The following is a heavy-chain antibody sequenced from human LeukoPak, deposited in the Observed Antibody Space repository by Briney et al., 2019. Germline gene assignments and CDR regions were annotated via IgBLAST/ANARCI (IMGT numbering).Heavy chain of an antibody. CDR1: GFTVSNNY. V-gene: IGHV3-23*01. CDR3: AKDFVLGYSSSLFDY. Sequence: PGGSLRLSCAASGFTVSNNYMSWVRQAPGKGLEWVSAISASGSNTHYADSVKGRFTISRDNSKNTLYLQMNSLRAEDTAVYYCAKDFVLGYSSSLFDYWGQGTLVTVSS. CDR2: ISASGSNT. J-gene: IGHJ4*02. D-gene: IGHD6-13*01.